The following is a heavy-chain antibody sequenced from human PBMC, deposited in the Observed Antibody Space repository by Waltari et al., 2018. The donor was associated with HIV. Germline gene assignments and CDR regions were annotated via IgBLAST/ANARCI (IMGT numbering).Heavy chain of an antibody. CDR2: IHSSGVT. CDR1: GFTVSRVY. CDR3: ARDTTVVGTRYFDY. D-gene: IGHD6-13*01. J-gene: IGHJ4*02. V-gene: IGHV3-53*01. Sequence: EVQLVESGGGLIQPGGSLRLSCAASGFTVSRVYMSWVRRAPGKGLEWISVIHSSGVTNYADSVKGRFTISRDNSKNTLYLQMNSLGAEDTAVYYCARDTTVVGTRYFDYWGRGTLVTVSS.